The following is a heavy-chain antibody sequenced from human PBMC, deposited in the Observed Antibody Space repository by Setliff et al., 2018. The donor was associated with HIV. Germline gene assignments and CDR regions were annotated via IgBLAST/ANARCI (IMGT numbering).Heavy chain of an antibody. V-gene: IGHV4-61*01. CDR1: GGSVSSVNYY. CDR2: IYHSGST. CDR3: ARGGSYDTFDY. Sequence: SETLSLTCSVSGGSVSSVNYYWSWIRQPPGKGLEWIGYIYHSGSTNYNPSLKSRVTMSIDTSKKQFSLKLASVTAADTAVYYCARGGSYDTFDYWGQGTLVTVSS. D-gene: IGHD3-22*01. J-gene: IGHJ4*02.